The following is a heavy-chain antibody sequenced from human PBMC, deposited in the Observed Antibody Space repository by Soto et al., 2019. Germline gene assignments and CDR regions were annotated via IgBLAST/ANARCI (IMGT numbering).Heavy chain of an antibody. CDR1: GGSISSGGYS. CDR3: ARHETMVRGVILNWLDP. V-gene: IGHV4-30-2*01. D-gene: IGHD3-10*01. J-gene: IGHJ5*02. Sequence: PSETLSLTCAVSGGSISSGGYSWSWIRQPPGKGLEWIGYIYHSGSTYYNPSLKSRVTISVDRSKNQFSLKLSSVTAADTAVYYCARHETMVRGVILNWLDPWGQGTLVTVSS. CDR2: IYHSGST.